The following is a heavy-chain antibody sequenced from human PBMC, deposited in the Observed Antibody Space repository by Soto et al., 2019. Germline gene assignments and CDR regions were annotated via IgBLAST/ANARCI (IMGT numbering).Heavy chain of an antibody. V-gene: IGHV3-23*01. Sequence: GGSLRLSCVASGFTFSTYAMSWVRQAPGKGLEWVSALAPSGGETYYADSVKGRFTISRDNSMNALYLQMNSLRIEDTALYYCAHPRGYGVFDAYDIWGQGTMVTVSS. CDR2: LAPSGGET. CDR3: AHPRGYGVFDAYDI. J-gene: IGHJ3*02. D-gene: IGHD4-17*01. CDR1: GFTFSTYA.